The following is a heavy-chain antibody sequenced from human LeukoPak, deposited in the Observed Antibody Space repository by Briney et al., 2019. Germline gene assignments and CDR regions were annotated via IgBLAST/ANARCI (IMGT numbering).Heavy chain of an antibody. CDR3: AGGHDYGDYVNAFHL. V-gene: IGHV5-51*01. J-gene: IGHJ3*01. D-gene: IGHD4-17*01. CDR1: GFRFTGYC. Sequence: GESLKISRKASGFRFTGYCIGWVRQVPGKGLEWMGILYPDESNAINSPSFQGQVTMSVDKSIDTAYLQWSSLKASDTAMYYCAGGHDYGDYVNAFHLWGQGTMVSVSS. CDR2: LYPDESNA.